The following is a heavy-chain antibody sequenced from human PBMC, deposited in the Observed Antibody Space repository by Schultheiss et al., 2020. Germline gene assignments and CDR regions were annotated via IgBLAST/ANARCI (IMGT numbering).Heavy chain of an antibody. D-gene: IGHD3-3*01. CDR1: GGSISSYY. V-gene: IGHV4-4*07. Sequence: SETLSLTCTVSGGSISSYYWSWIRQPAGKGLEWIGRIYTSGSTNYNPSLKSRVTMSVDTSKNQFSLKLSSVTAADTAVYYWARELHYDFWSGTSGLDYWGQGTLVTGAS. J-gene: IGHJ4*02. CDR3: ARELHYDFWSGTSGLDY. CDR2: IYTSGST.